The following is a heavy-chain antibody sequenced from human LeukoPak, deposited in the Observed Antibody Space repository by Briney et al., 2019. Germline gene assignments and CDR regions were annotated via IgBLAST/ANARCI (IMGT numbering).Heavy chain of an antibody. V-gene: IGHV5-51*01. Sequence: GESLKVSCKGSGYRFTSDWIGWVRQMPGKGLEWMGIIYPGDSDTRYSPSFQGQVTISADKSVNTAYLQWSSLKASDTAMYYCARLSGRVVCSAGSCYIDSWGQGTLVTVSS. CDR1: GYRFTSDW. D-gene: IGHD2-15*01. CDR2: IYPGDSDT. CDR3: ARLSGRVVCSAGSCYIDS. J-gene: IGHJ4*02.